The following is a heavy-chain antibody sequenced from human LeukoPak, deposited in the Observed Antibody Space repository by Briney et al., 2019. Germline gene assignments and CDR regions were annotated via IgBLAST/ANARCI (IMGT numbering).Heavy chain of an antibody. D-gene: IGHD5-24*01. Sequence: SETLSLTCTVSGGSVSSGSYYWSWIRQPPGKGLEWIGYIYYSGSTNYNPSLKSRVTISVDTSKNQFSLKLSSVTAADTAVYYCASLDGYNTATYCFDYWGQGTLVTVSS. J-gene: IGHJ4*02. CDR1: GGSVSSGSYY. V-gene: IGHV4-61*01. CDR2: IYYSGST. CDR3: ASLDGYNTATYCFDY.